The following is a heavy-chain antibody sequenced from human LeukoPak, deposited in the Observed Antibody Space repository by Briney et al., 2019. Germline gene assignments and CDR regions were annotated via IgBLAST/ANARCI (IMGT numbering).Heavy chain of an antibody. Sequence: PGGSLRLSCAASGFTFSSYAMSWVRQAPGKGLEWVSAISGSGGSTYYADSVKGRFTISRDNSKNTLYLQMNSLRAEDTAVYYCVKDQSARYYYDSSGYRYWGQGTLVTVAS. D-gene: IGHD3-22*01. CDR1: GFTFSSYA. CDR2: ISGSGGST. J-gene: IGHJ4*02. V-gene: IGHV3-23*01. CDR3: VKDQSARYYYDSSGYRY.